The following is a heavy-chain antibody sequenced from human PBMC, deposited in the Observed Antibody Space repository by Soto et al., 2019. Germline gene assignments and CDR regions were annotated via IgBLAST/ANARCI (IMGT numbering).Heavy chain of an antibody. CDR3: VKDDRILGRRYFDL. CDR1: GFTFSSYA. Sequence: GGSLRLSCAASGFTFSSYAMTWVRQAPGKGLEWVSSISFSDGGTYYADSVRGRLTISRDNSKNTLFLQMNSLRVEDTAVYYCVKDDRILGRRYFDLWGRGTLVTVSS. V-gene: IGHV3-23*01. D-gene: IGHD2-15*01. J-gene: IGHJ2*01. CDR2: ISFSDGGT.